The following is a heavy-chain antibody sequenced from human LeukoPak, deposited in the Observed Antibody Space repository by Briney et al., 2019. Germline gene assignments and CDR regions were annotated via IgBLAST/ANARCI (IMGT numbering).Heavy chain of an antibody. CDR3: ARGLSPSDFDY. Sequence: SETLSLTCAVYGGSFSGYYWSWIRQPPGKGLEWIGEINHSGSTNYNPSLKSRVTISVDTSKNQFSLKLSSVTAADTAVYYCARGLSPSDFDYWGQGTLVTISS. D-gene: IGHD3-10*01. V-gene: IGHV4-34*01. J-gene: IGHJ4*02. CDR1: GGSFSGYY. CDR2: INHSGST.